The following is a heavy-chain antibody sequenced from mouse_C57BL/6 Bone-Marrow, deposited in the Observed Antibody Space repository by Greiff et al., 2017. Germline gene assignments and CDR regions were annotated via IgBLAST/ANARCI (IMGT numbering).Heavy chain of an antibody. Sequence: VQLQQSGPELVKPGASVKISCKASGYTFTDYYINWVKQRPGQGLEWIGWIFPGSGSTYYNEQFKGKATLTVDKSSRTAYMLLSSLTSEDSAVYVCARSCTPRGAMDYWGQGTSVTVSS. J-gene: IGHJ4*01. CDR2: IFPGSGST. CDR1: GYTFTDYY. CDR3: ARSCTPRGAMDY. V-gene: IGHV1-75*01.